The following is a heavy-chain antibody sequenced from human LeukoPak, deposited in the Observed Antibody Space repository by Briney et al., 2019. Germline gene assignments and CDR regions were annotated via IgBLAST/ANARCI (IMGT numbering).Heavy chain of an antibody. Sequence: PSETLSLTCTVSGGSISSYYWGWIRQPPGKGLEWIGSIYYSGSTYYNPSLKSRVTISVDTSKNQFSLKLSSVTAADTAVYYCARDTLRGIAPHWGQGTLVTVSS. CDR1: GGSISSYY. CDR2: IYYSGST. V-gene: IGHV4-39*07. D-gene: IGHD6-13*01. CDR3: ARDTLRGIAPH. J-gene: IGHJ4*02.